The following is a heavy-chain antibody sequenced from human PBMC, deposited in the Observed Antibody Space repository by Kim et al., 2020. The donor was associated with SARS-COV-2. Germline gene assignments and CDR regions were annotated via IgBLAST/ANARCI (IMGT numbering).Heavy chain of an antibody. Sequence: SETLSLTCTVSGGSISSSSYYWGWIREPPGKGLEWIGSIYYSGSTYYNPSLKSRVTISVDTSKNQFSLKLSSVTAADTAVYYCARVGVGAKWFDPWGQGTLVTVSS. CDR3: ARVGVGAKWFDP. D-gene: IGHD1-26*01. CDR2: IYYSGST. V-gene: IGHV4-39*01. CDR1: GGSISSSSYY. J-gene: IGHJ5*02.